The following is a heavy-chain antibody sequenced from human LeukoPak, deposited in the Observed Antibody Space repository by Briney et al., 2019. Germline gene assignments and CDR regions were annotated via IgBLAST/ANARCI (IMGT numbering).Heavy chain of an antibody. CDR1: GFTFSRYW. V-gene: IGHV3-74*01. CDR3: ARAPSEIGGYYPEYFRH. D-gene: IGHD3-22*01. Sequence: PGGSLRLSCAASGFTFSRYWMHWVRQAPGKGLVWVSRIKSDGGTNYADSVKGRFTISRDNAKNTVSLQMNSLGAEDTGVYYCARAPSEIGGYYPEYFRHWGQGTRVTVSS. CDR2: IKSDGGT. J-gene: IGHJ1*01.